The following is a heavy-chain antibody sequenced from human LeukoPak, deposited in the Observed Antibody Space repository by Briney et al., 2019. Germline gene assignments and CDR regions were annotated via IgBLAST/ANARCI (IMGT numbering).Heavy chain of an antibody. V-gene: IGHV3-48*03. Sequence: GGSLRLSCAASVFTFSSYEMNWVRQAPGKGLEWVSFITSSGNTMYYADSVKGRFTISRDNAKNSLYLRMNSLRADDTAVYYCARLRSKYWFDPWGQGTLVTVSS. CDR1: VFTFSSYE. J-gene: IGHJ5*02. CDR2: ITSSGNTM. D-gene: IGHD4-11*01. CDR3: ARLRSKYWFDP.